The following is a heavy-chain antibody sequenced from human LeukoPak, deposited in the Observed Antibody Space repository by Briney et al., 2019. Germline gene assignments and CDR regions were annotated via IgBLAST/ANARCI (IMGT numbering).Heavy chain of an antibody. CDR3: ARTFVRGDGYKVGYFDY. CDR2: IYSGGST. V-gene: IGHV3-53*01. J-gene: IGHJ4*02. CDR1: GLTVSSNY. Sequence: PGGSLRLSCAASGLTVSSNYMSWVRQAPGKGLEWVSLIYSGGSTYYADSVKGRFTISRDNSKNTLYLQMNSLSAEDTAVYYCARTFVRGDGYKVGYFDYWGQGTLVTVSS. D-gene: IGHD5-24*01.